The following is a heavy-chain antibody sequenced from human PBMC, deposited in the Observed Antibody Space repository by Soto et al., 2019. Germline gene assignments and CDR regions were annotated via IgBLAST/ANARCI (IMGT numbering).Heavy chain of an antibody. V-gene: IGHV4-59*08. CDR3: ARQVSGYYSDY. CDR1: GGSISSYY. Sequence: PSETLSLTCTVSGGSISSYYWSWIRQPPGKGLEWIGYIYYSGSTNYNPSLKSRVTISVDTSKNQFSLKLSSVTAADTAVYYCARQVSGYYSDYWGQGTLVTVSS. J-gene: IGHJ4*02. D-gene: IGHD5-12*01. CDR2: IYYSGST.